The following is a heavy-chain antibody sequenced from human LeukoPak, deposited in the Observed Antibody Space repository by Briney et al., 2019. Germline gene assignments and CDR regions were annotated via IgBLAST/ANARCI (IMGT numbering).Heavy chain of an antibody. CDR1: GGSISSSSYY. D-gene: IGHD2-21*02. CDR3: ARSGLVVTAVPFDY. V-gene: IGHV4-39*07. CDR2: IYYSGST. J-gene: IGHJ4*02. Sequence: SETLSLTCTVSGGSISSSSYYWGWIRQPPGKGLEWIGSIYYSGSTYYNPSLKSRVTISVDTSKNQFSLKLSSVTAADTAVYYCARSGLVVTAVPFDYWGQGTLVTVSS.